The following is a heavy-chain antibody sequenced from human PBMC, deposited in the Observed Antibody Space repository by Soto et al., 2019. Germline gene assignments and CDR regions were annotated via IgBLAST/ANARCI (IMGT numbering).Heavy chain of an antibody. CDR3: ARWNGFGDY. J-gene: IGHJ4*02. D-gene: IGHD1-1*01. V-gene: IGHV3-23*01. CDR1: GFSISTYG. CDR2: FSGGDGGT. Sequence: EVQLLGSGGGLVQPGGSLRLSCAASGFSISTYGVTWVRQAPGKGLEWVSGFSGGDGGTHYADSVKGRFTISRDNSKSTAYLLMNSLRTDDTAVYYCARWNGFGDYWGQGTRVTVSS.